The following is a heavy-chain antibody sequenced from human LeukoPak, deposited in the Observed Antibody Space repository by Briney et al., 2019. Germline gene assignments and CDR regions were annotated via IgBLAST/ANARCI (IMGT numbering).Heavy chain of an antibody. CDR2: INPSGGST. J-gene: IGHJ5*02. CDR3: ARAGGTQPGILA. D-gene: IGHD7-27*01. CDR1: GYTFTEYY. Sequence: ASVKVSCKASGYTFTEYYMHWVRQAPGQGLEWMGIINPSGGSTSYAQKFQGRVTMTRDTSTSTVYMELSSLRSEDTAVYYCARAGGTQPGILAWGQGTLVTVSS. V-gene: IGHV1-46*01.